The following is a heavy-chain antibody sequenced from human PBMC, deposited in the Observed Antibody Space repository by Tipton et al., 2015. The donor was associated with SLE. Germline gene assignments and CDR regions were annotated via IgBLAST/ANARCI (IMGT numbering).Heavy chain of an antibody. CDR1: GFTVSSNY. V-gene: IGHV3-7*01. CDR2: IKQDGSEK. J-gene: IGHJ3*02. CDR3: ARDSGAAAGLDDFDI. D-gene: IGHD6-13*01. Sequence: GSLRLSCAASGFTVSSNYMSWVRQPPGKGLEWVANIKQDGSEKYYVDSVKGRFTISRDNAKNSLYLQMNSLRAEDTAVYYCARDSGAAAGLDDFDIWGQGTMVTVSS.